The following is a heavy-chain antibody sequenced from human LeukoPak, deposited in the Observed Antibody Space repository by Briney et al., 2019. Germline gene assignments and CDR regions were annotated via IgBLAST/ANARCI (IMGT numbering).Heavy chain of an antibody. CDR1: GGFISSYY. V-gene: IGHV4-4*07. CDR3: ARLAEQFSGSWYGSDAFDI. J-gene: IGHJ3*02. Sequence: SETLSLTCTVSGGFISSYYWSWIRQPAGKGLEWIGRIYTTGSTNYNPSLKSRVTMSVDTSKNQFSLKLSSVTAADTAVYYCARLAEQFSGSWYGSDAFDIWGQGTMVTVSS. CDR2: IYTTGST. D-gene: IGHD6-13*01.